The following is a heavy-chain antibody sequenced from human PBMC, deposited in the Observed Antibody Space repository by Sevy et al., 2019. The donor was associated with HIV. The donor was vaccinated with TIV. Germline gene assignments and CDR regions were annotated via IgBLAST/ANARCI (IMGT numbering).Heavy chain of an antibody. CDR2: YSGST. V-gene: IGHV4-59*01. Sequence: SETLSLTCSVSGGSISSYYWSWIRQPPGKGLEWIDYSGSTSYNSSLKSRVTISVDRSKNQFSLKLRSVTAADTAIYYCARVGYTYGFPIFFDYWGQGILVTVSS. CDR1: GGSISSYY. J-gene: IGHJ4*02. CDR3: ARVGYTYGFPIFFDY. D-gene: IGHD5-18*01.